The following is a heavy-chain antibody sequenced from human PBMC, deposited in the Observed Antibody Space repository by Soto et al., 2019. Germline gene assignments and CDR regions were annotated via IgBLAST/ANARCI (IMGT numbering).Heavy chain of an antibody. CDR2: LTWNGEVI. V-gene: IGHV3-9*01. Sequence: EVQLAESGGALVQPGRSLRLSCVASGFTFDDYAIHWVRQTPGKGLEWVSGLTWNGEVIGYADSGQGRFTISRDNANNFLYLEMNSLRPEDTALYYCVKDSESRGYLTHLDYWGQGTLVTVAS. CDR3: VKDSESRGYLTHLDY. CDR1: GFTFDDYA. J-gene: IGHJ4*02. D-gene: IGHD3-22*01.